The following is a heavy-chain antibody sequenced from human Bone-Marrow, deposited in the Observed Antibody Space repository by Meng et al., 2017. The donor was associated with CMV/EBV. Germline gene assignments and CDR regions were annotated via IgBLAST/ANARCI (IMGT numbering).Heavy chain of an antibody. CDR3: ACPRMDTLFD. CDR1: GGTFSSYA. D-gene: IGHD5-18*01. Sequence: SVKVSCKASGGTFSSYAISWVRQAPGQGLEWMGGIIPILGIANYAQKFQGRVTITADKSTSTAYMELSSLRAEDTAVYYCACPRMDTLFDWGQGTLVTVSS. V-gene: IGHV1-69*10. J-gene: IGHJ4*02. CDR2: IIPILGIA.